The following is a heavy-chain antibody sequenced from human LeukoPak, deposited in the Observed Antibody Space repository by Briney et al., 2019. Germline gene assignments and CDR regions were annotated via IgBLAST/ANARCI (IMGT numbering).Heavy chain of an antibody. CDR2: ISGSGGST. Sequence: GGSLRLSCAASGFTFSSYAMSWVRQAPGKGLEWVSAISGSGGSTYYADSVKGRFSISRDNSKNTLYLQMNSLRAEDTAVYYCAKGIYYYDSSGYYLPLDYWGQGTLVTVSS. V-gene: IGHV3-23*01. D-gene: IGHD3-22*01. CDR3: AKGIYYYDSSGYYLPLDY. CDR1: GFTFSSYA. J-gene: IGHJ4*02.